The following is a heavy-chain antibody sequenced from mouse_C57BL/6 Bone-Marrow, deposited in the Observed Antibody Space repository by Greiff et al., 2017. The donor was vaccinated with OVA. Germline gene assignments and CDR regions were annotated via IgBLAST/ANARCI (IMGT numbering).Heavy chain of an antibody. CDR1: GYSITSGYY. CDR2: ISYDGSN. Sequence: ESGPGLVKPSQSLYLTCSVTGYSITSGYYWNWIRQFPGNKLEWMGYISYDGSNNYNPSLKNRISITRDTSKNQFFLKLNSVTTEDTATYYCARGRELDDYDEAWFAYWGQGTLVTVSA. V-gene: IGHV3-6*01. CDR3: ARGRELDDYDEAWFAY. J-gene: IGHJ3*01. D-gene: IGHD2-4*01.